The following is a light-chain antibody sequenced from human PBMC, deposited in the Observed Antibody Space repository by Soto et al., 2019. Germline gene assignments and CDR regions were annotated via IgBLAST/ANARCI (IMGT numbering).Light chain of an antibody. CDR2: DVF. Sequence: DIQMTQSPSSLSASVGDRVIITCQASQDISNYLNWYQKKPGKSQKLLIYDVFNLEAGVPSRFSGSGSGTDFTLNISSLQPEDIATYYCQKYDNIFLSFGGGTRVEIK. J-gene: IGKJ4*01. V-gene: IGKV1-33*01. CDR3: QKYDNIFLS. CDR1: QDISNY.